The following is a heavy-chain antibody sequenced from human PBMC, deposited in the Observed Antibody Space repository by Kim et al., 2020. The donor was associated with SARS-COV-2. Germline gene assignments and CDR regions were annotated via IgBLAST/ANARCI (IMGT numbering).Heavy chain of an antibody. CDR3: ARDLSGYYYYGMDV. V-gene: IGHV1-46*01. D-gene: IGHD1-26*01. J-gene: IGHJ6*02. Sequence: YAQKFQGRDTMAGDTSTSTVYMELSSLRSEDTAVYYCARDLSGYYYYGMDVWGQGTTVTVSS.